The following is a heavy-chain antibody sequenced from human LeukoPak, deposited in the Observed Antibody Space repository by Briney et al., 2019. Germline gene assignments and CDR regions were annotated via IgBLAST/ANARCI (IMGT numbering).Heavy chain of an antibody. CDR2: ISSSSSTI. CDR1: GFSFSRYW. J-gene: IGHJ6*03. V-gene: IGHV3-48*01. Sequence: GGSLRLSCEASGFSFSRYWMNWVRQAPGKGLEWVSYISSSSSTIYYADSVKGRFTISRDNAKNSLYLQMNSLRAEDTAVYYCARGSSGWFKYYYYYYMDVWGKGTTVTVSS. CDR3: ARGSSGWFKYYYYYYMDV. D-gene: IGHD6-19*01.